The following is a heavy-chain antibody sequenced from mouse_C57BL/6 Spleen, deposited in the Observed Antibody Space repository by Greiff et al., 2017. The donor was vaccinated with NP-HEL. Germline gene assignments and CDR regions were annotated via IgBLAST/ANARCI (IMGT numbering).Heavy chain of an antibody. J-gene: IGHJ4*01. D-gene: IGHD2-3*01. CDR3: ARYDGNYPYYYAMDY. V-gene: IGHV1-81*01. CDR1: GYTFTSYG. CDR2: IYPRSGNT. Sequence: QVQLQQSGAELARPGASVKLSCKASGYTFTSYGISWVKQRTGQGLEWIGEIYPRSGNTYYNEKLKGKATLTADKSSRSAYMELRSLTSEDSAVYFCARYDGNYPYYYAMDYWGQGTSVTVSS.